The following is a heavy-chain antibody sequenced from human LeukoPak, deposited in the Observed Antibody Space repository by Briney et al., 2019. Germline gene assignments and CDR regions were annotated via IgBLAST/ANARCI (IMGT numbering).Heavy chain of an antibody. CDR1: GFTFSSYW. D-gene: IGHD3-10*01. J-gene: IGHJ4*02. Sequence: GGSLRLSCAASGFTFSSYWMSWVRQAPGKGLEWVANIKQDGSEKYYADSVKGRFTISRDNSKNTLYLQMNSLRAEDTAVYYCARGSKYYYGSGISYYFDYWGQGTLVTVSS. CDR2: IKQDGSEK. CDR3: ARGSKYYYGSGISYYFDY. V-gene: IGHV3-7*01.